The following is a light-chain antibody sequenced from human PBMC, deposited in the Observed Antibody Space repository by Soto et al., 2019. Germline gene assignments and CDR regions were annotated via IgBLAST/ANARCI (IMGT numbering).Light chain of an antibody. CDR2: DAS. CDR3: QQYNSYSGM. V-gene: IGKV1-5*01. CDR1: QSISSW. J-gene: IGKJ1*01. Sequence: DIQMTQSPSTLSASVGDRVTITCRASQSISSWLAWYHQKPGKAPKLLIYDASSLESGVPSRFRGSGSGTDFTLTISGLQPDDFASYYCQQYNSYSGMFGQGTKVDIK.